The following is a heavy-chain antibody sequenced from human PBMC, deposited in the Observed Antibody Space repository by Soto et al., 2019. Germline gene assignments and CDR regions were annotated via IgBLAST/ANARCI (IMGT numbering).Heavy chain of an antibody. D-gene: IGHD3-9*01. Sequence: XVSLRLSCSASGFTFSEYSMHGVRQAPGKGLQYVSTISSDGDITYYADSVKGRFTISRDNSKNTLYLQMNSLRPEDTAVYYCVKVSTFYDILTGYYSTNFFDPWGQGTLVIVSS. J-gene: IGHJ5*02. CDR1: GFTFSEYS. CDR3: VKVSTFYDILTGYYSTNFFDP. V-gene: IGHV3-64D*06. CDR2: ISSDGDIT.